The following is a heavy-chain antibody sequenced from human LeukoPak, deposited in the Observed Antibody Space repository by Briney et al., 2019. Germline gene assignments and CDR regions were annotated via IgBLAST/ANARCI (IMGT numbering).Heavy chain of an antibody. Sequence: GGSLRLSCAASGFTFSSYWMHWVCQAPGKGLVWVSRINSDGSSTSYADSVKGRFTISRDNAKNTLYLQMNSLRAEDTAVYYCARSPDIIVVPAAYFDYWGQGTLVTVSS. CDR2: INSDGSST. D-gene: IGHD2-2*01. J-gene: IGHJ4*02. V-gene: IGHV3-74*01. CDR3: ARSPDIIVVPAAYFDY. CDR1: GFTFSSYW.